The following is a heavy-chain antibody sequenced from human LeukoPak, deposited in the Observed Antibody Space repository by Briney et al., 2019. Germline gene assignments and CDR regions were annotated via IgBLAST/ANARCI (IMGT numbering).Heavy chain of an antibody. CDR3: AKPPGLRRLDP. CDR2: ISGSGGST. J-gene: IGHJ5*02. V-gene: IGHV3-23*01. Sequence: GGSLRLSCAASGFTFSSFAMSWVRQAPGKGLEWVSGISGSGGSTYYSDSVKGQFTISRDNSKNTLFLQMNSLRAEDTAVYYCAKPPGLRRLDPWGQGTLVTVSS. D-gene: IGHD5-12*01. CDR1: GFTFSSFA.